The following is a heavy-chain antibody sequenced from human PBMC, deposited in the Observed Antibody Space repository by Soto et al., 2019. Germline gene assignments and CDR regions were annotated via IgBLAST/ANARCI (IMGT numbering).Heavy chain of an antibody. V-gene: IGHV2-5*02. D-gene: IGHD4-17*01. CDR1: GFSLNTDRMG. CDR2: IYWDDDK. Sequence: QITLKESGPTLVKPTQSLTLTCTFSGFSLNTDRMGVGWIRQPPGKALEWLALIYWDDDKRYSPSLKNRLTITKYTSKNQVVLTIINMDHVYTATYVCAQTISRDYFLHWGRGTLVIVSS. CDR3: AQTISRDYFLH. J-gene: IGHJ1*01.